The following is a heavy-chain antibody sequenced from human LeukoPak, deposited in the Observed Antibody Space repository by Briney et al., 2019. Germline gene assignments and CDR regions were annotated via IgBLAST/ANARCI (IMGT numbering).Heavy chain of an antibody. J-gene: IGHJ3*02. CDR2: ISSSSSYI. CDR3: ARDLAGGSAFDI. D-gene: IGHD1-1*01. V-gene: IGHV3-21*01. CDR1: GFTFSSYS. Sequence: GGSLRLSCAASGFTFSSYSMNWVRQAPGKGLEWVSSISSSSSYIYYADSVKGRFTISRDNAKNSLYLQMNSLRAEDTAVYYCARDLAGGSAFDIWGHGTMVTVSS.